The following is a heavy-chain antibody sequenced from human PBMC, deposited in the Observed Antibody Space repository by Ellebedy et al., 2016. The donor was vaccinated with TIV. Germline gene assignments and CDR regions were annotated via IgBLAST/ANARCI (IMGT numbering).Heavy chain of an antibody. CDR1: GFSFRSYW. D-gene: IGHD4-17*01. CDR3: VRRGSYGDYAVQVNSWFDP. CDR2: LYQDGSDQ. V-gene: IGHV3-7*01. J-gene: IGHJ5*02. Sequence: PGGSLRLSCAASGFSFRSYWMSWVRQAPGKGLEWVAKLYQDGSDQNYVDSVKVRLTISRDNANNLLFLQMNSLRAEDTAVYYCVRRGSYGDYAVQVNSWFDPWGRGTLVTVSS.